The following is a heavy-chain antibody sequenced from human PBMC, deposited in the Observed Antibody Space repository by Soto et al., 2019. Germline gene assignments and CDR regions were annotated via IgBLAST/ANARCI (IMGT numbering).Heavy chain of an antibody. CDR1: AFSLSTGGVG. J-gene: IGHJ6*02. Sequence: QITLKESGPTLVKPTQTLTLTCTFSAFSLSTGGVGLGWIRQPPGKALAWLGLIYWDDAKRYRQSLRSRLTITKATSKNPVVLTMTNMDPVDTATYYCIQSRCGGDCLQSYASYYYYGMDVWAQGTTVTVSS. CDR2: IYWDDAK. D-gene: IGHD2-21*02. V-gene: IGHV2-5*02. CDR3: IQSRCGGDCLQSYASYYYYGMDV.